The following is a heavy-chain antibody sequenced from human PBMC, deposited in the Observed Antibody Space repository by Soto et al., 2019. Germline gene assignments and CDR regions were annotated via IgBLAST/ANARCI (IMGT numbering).Heavy chain of an antibody. D-gene: IGHD3-10*01. CDR1: GGSISSSNW. CDR2: IYHSGST. V-gene: IGHV4-4*02. J-gene: IGHJ6*02. Sequence: SETLSLTCAVSGGSISSSNWWSWVRQPPGKGLEWIGEIYHSGSTNYSPSLKSRVTISVDKSKNQFSLKLSSVTAADTAVYYCARHASGYYYGMDVWGQGTTVTVSS. CDR3: ARHASGYYYGMDV.